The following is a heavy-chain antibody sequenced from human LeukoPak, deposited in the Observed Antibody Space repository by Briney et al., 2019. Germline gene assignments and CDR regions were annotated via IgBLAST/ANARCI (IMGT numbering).Heavy chain of an antibody. CDR3: DRDSGWYNSGTDAFDI. D-gene: IGHD1-20*01. V-gene: IGHV1-2*02. Sequence: ASVKASCKASGYTFTGYYIHWVRQAAGHWREWMGWMDPNSGDTNYAQKLKGSVNMTRVTTISTTYIEQSRLRSDDSAVYYCDRDSGWYNSGTDAFDIWGQGTMVTVSS. CDR1: GYTFTGYY. J-gene: IGHJ3*02. CDR2: MDPNSGDT.